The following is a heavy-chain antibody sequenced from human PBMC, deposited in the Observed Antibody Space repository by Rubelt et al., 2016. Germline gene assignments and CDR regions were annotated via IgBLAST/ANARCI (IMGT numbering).Heavy chain of an antibody. CDR2: IYYSGST. CDR3: ARDVEMATISHAFDI. V-gene: IGHV4-59*01. CDR1: GGSISSYY. J-gene: IGHJ3*02. D-gene: IGHD5-24*01. Sequence: QVQLQESGPGLVKPSETLSLTCTVSGGSISSYYWSWIRQPPGKGLEWIGYIYYSGSTNYNPSLKSRVTISVDTSKNQFSLKLSSVTAADTAVYYCARDVEMATISHAFDIWGQGTMVTVSS.